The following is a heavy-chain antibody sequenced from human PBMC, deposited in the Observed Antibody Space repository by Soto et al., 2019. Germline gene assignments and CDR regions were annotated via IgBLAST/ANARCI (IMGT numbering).Heavy chain of an antibody. J-gene: IGHJ4*02. CDR3: AIVPGYSSGDNDY. CDR1: GFTFSSYW. CDR2: INSDGSST. D-gene: IGHD6-19*01. V-gene: IGHV3-74*01. Sequence: GGSLRLSCAASGFTFSSYWMHWVRQAPGKGLVWVSRINSDGSSTSYADSVKGRFTISRDNAKNTLYLQMNSLRAEDTAVYYCAIVPGYSSGDNDYWGQGTLVTVSS.